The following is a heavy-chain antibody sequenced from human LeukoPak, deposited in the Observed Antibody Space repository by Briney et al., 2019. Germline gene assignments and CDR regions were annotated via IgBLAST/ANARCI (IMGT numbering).Heavy chain of an antibody. D-gene: IGHD6-13*01. Sequence: GASVKVSCKASGYTFTGHYLHWVRQVPGQGLEWMGWINPRNAATNYAQKFQGRVTMTRDTSISTAYMELSRLRSDDTAVYYCAREVGSSWSYNWFDPWGQGTLVTVSS. CDR2: INPRNAAT. CDR1: GYTFTGHY. CDR3: AREVGSSWSYNWFDP. V-gene: IGHV1-2*02. J-gene: IGHJ5*02.